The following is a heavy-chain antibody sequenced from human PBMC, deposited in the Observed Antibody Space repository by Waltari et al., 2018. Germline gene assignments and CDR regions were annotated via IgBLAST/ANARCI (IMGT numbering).Heavy chain of an antibody. CDR3: ARDRLAAPGTGGRFDV. V-gene: IGHV3-23*01. J-gene: IGHJ3*01. D-gene: IGHD6-13*01. Sequence: EVQMLESGGGLVQPGGALRVACAGSGFSFGSYAMGWVRQVPGRGLEWVSGISDTGLTTYYADSVKGRFTISRDNSKNTLYLQMNSLRDEDTALYYCARDRLAAPGTGGRFDVWGQGTLVSVSS. CDR2: ISDTGLTT. CDR1: GFSFGSYA.